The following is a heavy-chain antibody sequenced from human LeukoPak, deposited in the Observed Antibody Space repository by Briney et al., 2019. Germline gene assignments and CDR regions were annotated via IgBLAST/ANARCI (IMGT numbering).Heavy chain of an antibody. D-gene: IGHD3-10*01. J-gene: IGHJ4*02. Sequence: SETLSLTCTVSGGSISSYYWSWIRQPPGKGLEWIGYIYYSGSTNYNPSLKSRVTISVDTPKNQFSLKLSSVTAADTAVYYCARGLWFGEFRFDYWGQGTLVTVSS. CDR3: ARGLWFGEFRFDY. CDR1: GGSISSYY. CDR2: IYYSGST. V-gene: IGHV4-59*12.